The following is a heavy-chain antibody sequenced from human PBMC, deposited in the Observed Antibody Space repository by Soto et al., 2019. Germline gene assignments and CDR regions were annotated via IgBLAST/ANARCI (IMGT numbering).Heavy chain of an antibody. D-gene: IGHD3-22*01. CDR1: GGTFSSYA. CDR3: ARDRRYYYDSSGDFFDY. CDR2: IIPIFGTA. V-gene: IGHV1-69*01. J-gene: IGHJ4*02. Sequence: QVQLVQSGAEVKKPGSSVKVSCKASGGTFSSYAISWVRQAPGQGLEWMGGIIPIFGTANYAQKFQGRVTITADESTSTAYMELSSLRSEDTAVYYCARDRRYYYDSSGDFFDYWGQGTLVTVSS.